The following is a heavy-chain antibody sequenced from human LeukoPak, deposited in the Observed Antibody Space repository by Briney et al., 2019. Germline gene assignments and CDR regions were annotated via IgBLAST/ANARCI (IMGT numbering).Heavy chain of an antibody. D-gene: IGHD1-26*01. CDR1: GFTFSSYW. Sequence: GGSLRLSCAASGFTFSSYWMSWVRQAPGKGPEWVANIKRDGSERHYVDSVKGRFTISRDNAKNSLYLQMNSLRAEDTAVYYCARGSLPYSGSYHNHWGQGTLVTVSS. CDR2: IKRDGSER. V-gene: IGHV3-7*01. J-gene: IGHJ5*02. CDR3: ARGSLPYSGSYHNH.